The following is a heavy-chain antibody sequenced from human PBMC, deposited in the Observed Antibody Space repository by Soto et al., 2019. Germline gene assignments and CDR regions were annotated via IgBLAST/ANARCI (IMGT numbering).Heavy chain of an antibody. CDR1: GFTFSSYA. D-gene: IGHD6-13*01. V-gene: IGHV3-23*01. J-gene: IGHJ3*02. Sequence: PGGSLRLSCAASGFTFSSYAMSWVRQAPGQGLEWVSGISGSGGITHYADPVKGRFTISRDNSRNTLHLQMISLRAEDTGVYYCAKDLGYGNSWRYALDMWGQGTLVTVSS. CDR2: ISGSGGIT. CDR3: AKDLGYGNSWRYALDM.